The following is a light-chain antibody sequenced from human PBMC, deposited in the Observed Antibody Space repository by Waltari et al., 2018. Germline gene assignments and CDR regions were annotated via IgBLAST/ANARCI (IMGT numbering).Light chain of an antibody. V-gene: IGLV3-1*01. CDR3: QAWDSSSTVV. CDR2: QDN. CDR1: NLGDND. J-gene: IGLJ2*01. Sequence: SYELTQPPSVSVSPGQTASIPCSGENLGDNDPFWYQQKPGQSPVLVIYQDNKRPSGIPERFSGSNSGNTATLTISGTQAMDEADYYCQAWDSSSTVVFGGGTKLTVL.